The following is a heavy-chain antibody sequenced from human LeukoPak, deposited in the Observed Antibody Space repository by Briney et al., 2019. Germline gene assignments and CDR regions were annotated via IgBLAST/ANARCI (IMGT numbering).Heavy chain of an antibody. D-gene: IGHD3-10*01. Sequence: PSQTLSLTCTVSGGSISSGDYYWSWIRQPPGKGLEWIGYIYYSGSTYYNPSLKSRVTISVDTSKNQFSLKLSSVTAADTAVYYCARGDYYGSGSYYNAFYYFDYWGQGTLVTVSS. CDR1: GGSISSGDYY. J-gene: IGHJ4*02. CDR2: IYYSGST. V-gene: IGHV4-30-4*08. CDR3: ARGDYYGSGSYYNAFYYFDY.